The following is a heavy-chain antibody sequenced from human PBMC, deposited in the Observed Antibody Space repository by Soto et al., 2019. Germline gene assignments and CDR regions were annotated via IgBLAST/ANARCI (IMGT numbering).Heavy chain of an antibody. Sequence: QVQLVESGGGVVQPGRSLRLSCAASGFTFSSYGMHWVRQAPGKGLEWVAVISYDGSNKYYADSVKGRFTISRDNSKNKLYLQMNSLRAEDTAVYYCAKNTFYSSVPTYNPYYYGMDVWGQGTTVTVSS. CDR1: GFTFSSYG. V-gene: IGHV3-30*18. CDR2: ISYDGSNK. D-gene: IGHD6-19*01. J-gene: IGHJ6*02. CDR3: AKNTFYSSVPTYNPYYYGMDV.